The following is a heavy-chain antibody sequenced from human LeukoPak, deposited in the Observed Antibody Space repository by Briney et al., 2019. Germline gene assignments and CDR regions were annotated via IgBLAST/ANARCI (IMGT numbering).Heavy chain of an antibody. J-gene: IGHJ4*02. Sequence: GGSLRLSCAPSGFTFSIYATSWVRQAPGKGLEWVSAISGSGGSTYYADSVKGPFTISRDNSKNTLYLQMNSLRAEDTAVYYCAKDAIVLMVYAIVWGQGTLVTVSS. CDR2: ISGSGGST. CDR1: GFTFSIYA. V-gene: IGHV3-23*01. CDR3: AKDAIVLMVYAIV. D-gene: IGHD2-8*01.